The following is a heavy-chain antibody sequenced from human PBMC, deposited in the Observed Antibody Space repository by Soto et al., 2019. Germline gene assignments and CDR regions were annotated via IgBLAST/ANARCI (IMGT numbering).Heavy chain of an antibody. CDR2: IYYSGST. D-gene: IGHD3-22*01. J-gene: IGHJ5*02. Sequence: QVQLQESGPGLVKPSETLSLTCTVSGGSVSSGSSYWSWIRQPPGKRLEWIGYIYYSGSTSYKPPPKVRINISVNTSKDQSSLQLSSVTATDTTVYYCAREFEAYYDESGNYLNWFDPSCLGTLVTVSS. CDR3: AREFEAYYDESGNYLNWFDP. V-gene: IGHV4-61*01. CDR1: GGSVSSGSSY.